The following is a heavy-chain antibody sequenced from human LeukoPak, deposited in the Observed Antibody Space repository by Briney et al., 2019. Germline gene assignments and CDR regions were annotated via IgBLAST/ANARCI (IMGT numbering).Heavy chain of an antibody. CDR3: AKTNGVRDAFDV. V-gene: IGHV3-23*01. CDR2: ISTSGGNT. Sequence: GGSLRLSCAASGFTFSDYAMSWVRQAPGKVLEWVSLISTSGGNTYYADSVKGRFIISRDNSKNMVYLQMNSLRAEDTAVYYCAKTNGVRDAFDVWGQGTVVTVSS. CDR1: GFTFSDYA. J-gene: IGHJ3*01. D-gene: IGHD2-21*01.